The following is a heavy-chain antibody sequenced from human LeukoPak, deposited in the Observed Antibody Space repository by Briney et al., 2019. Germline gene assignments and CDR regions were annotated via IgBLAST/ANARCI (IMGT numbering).Heavy chain of an antibody. D-gene: IGHD3-22*01. J-gene: IGHJ2*01. V-gene: IGHV3-23*01. CDR1: GFTFSSYA. CDR2: ISSSGGTT. CDR3: VRKASYYDSSEDGYFDL. Sequence: GSLRLSCAASGFTFSSYAMTWVCQAPGKGLEWVSGISSSGGTTYHAYSVKGRFTISRDNSKNTLYLQMNSLRAEDTAVYYCVRKASYYDSSEDGYFDLWGRGTLVTVSS.